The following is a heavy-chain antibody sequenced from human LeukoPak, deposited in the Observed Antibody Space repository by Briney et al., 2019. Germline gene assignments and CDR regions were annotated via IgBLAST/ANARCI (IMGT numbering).Heavy chain of an antibody. CDR3: ARERVVVTAIEDCYYGMDV. CDR1: GFTFSSYW. V-gene: IGHV3-74*01. J-gene: IGHJ6*02. D-gene: IGHD2-21*02. CDR2: INSDGSST. Sequence: PGRSLRLSCAASGFTFSSYWMHWVRQAPGKGLVWVSRINSDGSSTSYADSVKGRFTISRDNAKNTLYLQMNSLRAEDTAMYYCARERVVVTAIEDCYYGMDVWGQGTTVTVSS.